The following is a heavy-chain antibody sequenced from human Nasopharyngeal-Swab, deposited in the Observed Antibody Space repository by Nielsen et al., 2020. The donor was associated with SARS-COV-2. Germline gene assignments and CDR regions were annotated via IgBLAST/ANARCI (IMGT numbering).Heavy chain of an antibody. CDR2: IYPGDSDT. CDR3: ARANRGYSYGYSTGGYYYYGMDV. D-gene: IGHD5-18*01. CDR1: GYSFTSYW. J-gene: IGHJ6*02. V-gene: IGHV5-51*01. Sequence: GESLKISCKGSGYSFTSYWIGWVRQMPGKGLEWVGIIYPGDSDTKYSPSFQGQVTISADKSISTAYLQWSSLKASDTAMYYCARANRGYSYGYSTGGYYYYGMDVWGQGTTVTVSS.